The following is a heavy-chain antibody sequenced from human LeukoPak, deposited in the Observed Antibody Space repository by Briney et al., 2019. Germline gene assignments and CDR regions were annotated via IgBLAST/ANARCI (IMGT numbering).Heavy chain of an antibody. CDR2: INHSGST. V-gene: IGHV4-34*01. J-gene: IGHJ4*02. D-gene: IGHD3-10*01. CDR3: ARVGHSGDY. Sequence: PSETLSLTCAVYGGSFSGYYWSWIRQPPGKGLEWIGEINHSGSTNYNPSLKSRVTISVDTSKNQFSLKLSSVTAADTAVYYCARVGHSGDYWGQGTLVTVSS. CDR1: GGSFSGYY.